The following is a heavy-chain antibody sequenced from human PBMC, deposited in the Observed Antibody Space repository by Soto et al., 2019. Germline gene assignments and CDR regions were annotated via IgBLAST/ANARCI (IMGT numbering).Heavy chain of an antibody. D-gene: IGHD1-26*01. V-gene: IGHV3-9*01. J-gene: IGHJ3*02. CDR3: AAYRSGSYAPGNDAFDI. CDR2: ISWNSGSI. Sequence: EVQLVESGGGLVQPGRSLRLSCAASGFTFDDYAMHWVRQAPGKGLEWVSGISWNSGSIGYADSVKGRFTISRDNAKNSLYLQMNSLRAEDTALYYCAAYRSGSYAPGNDAFDIWGQGTMVAVSS. CDR1: GFTFDDYA.